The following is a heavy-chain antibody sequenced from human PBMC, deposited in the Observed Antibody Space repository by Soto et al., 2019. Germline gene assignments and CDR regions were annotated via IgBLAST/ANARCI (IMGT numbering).Heavy chain of an antibody. J-gene: IGHJ4*02. Sequence: QVQLVQSGAEVKKPGSSVKVSCKASGGTFSSYTISWVRQAPGQGLEWMGRIIPILGIANYAQKFQGRVTITADKSTSTAYMELSSLRSEDTAVYYCARDPEDIVATGNDYWGQGTLVTVSS. CDR1: GGTFSSYT. CDR3: ARDPEDIVATGNDY. D-gene: IGHD5-12*01. V-gene: IGHV1-69*08. CDR2: IIPILGIA.